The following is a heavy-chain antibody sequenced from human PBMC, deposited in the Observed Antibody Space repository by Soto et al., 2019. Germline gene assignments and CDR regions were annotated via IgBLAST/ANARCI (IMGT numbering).Heavy chain of an antibody. CDR2: IKSKVDCETT. CDR3: TTVALNEGSGWDDLAD. Sequence: EAQLVESGGGLVQPGGSLRLSCAASGFTFSYVCMHWVRQAPGKGLEWVGRIKSKVDCETTVYAAPVNCRFSIARDDSKNTLYLQMTSLKPENTAVYYCTTVALNEGSGWDDLADWGQGTRVTVSS. V-gene: IGHV3-15*07. D-gene: IGHD3-3*01. CDR1: GFTFSYVC. J-gene: IGHJ4*02.